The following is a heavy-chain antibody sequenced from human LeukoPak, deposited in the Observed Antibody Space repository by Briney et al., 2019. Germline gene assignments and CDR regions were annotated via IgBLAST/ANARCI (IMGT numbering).Heavy chain of an antibody. CDR1: GYIFTRYG. V-gene: IGHV1-18*01. D-gene: IGHD3-10*01. Sequence: ASVKVSCKASGYIFTRYGISWVRQAPGQGLEWMGWISPYNANTKYAQKFQGRVTMTTDTSTSTAYMELRSLRSDDTAMYYCSREGEGEDGTGHHNWYFDLWGRGTLVTVSS. CDR2: ISPYNANT. J-gene: IGHJ2*01. CDR3: SREGEGEDGTGHHNWYFDL.